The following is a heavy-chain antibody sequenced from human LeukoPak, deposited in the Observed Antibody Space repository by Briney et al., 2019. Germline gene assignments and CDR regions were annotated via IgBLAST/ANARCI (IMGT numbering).Heavy chain of an antibody. CDR3: AKTTTGYSSGRYPGWPVDY. CDR1: GFTFSSYA. Sequence: PGGSLRLSCAASGFTFSSYAVSWVRQAPGKGVEWVSAISGSGGGTYYADSVKGRFTISRDNSKNTLYLQMTSLSTEDTAVYYCAKTTTGYSSGRYPGWPVDYWGQGTLVTVSS. CDR2: ISGSGGGT. J-gene: IGHJ4*02. V-gene: IGHV3-23*01. D-gene: IGHD6-19*01.